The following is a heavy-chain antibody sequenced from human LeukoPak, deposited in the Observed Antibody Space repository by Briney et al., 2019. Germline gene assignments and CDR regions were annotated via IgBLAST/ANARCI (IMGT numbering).Heavy chain of an antibody. CDR1: GYTFTGYY. D-gene: IGHD3-22*01. Sequence: KPGASVKVSCKASGYTFTGYYMHWVRQAPGQGLEWMGGIIPIFGTANYAQKFQGRVTITADESTSTAYMELSSLRSEDTAVYYCAVSMIVESYYFDYWGQGTLVTVSS. J-gene: IGHJ4*02. CDR2: IIPIFGTA. V-gene: IGHV1-69*13. CDR3: AVSMIVESYYFDY.